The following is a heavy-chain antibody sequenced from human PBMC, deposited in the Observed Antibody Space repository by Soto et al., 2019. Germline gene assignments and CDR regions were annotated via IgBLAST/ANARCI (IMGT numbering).Heavy chain of an antibody. CDR3: ARGRSWYALDY. D-gene: IGHD2-2*01. J-gene: IGHJ4*02. CDR2: INHSGST. Sequence: SETPSLTCAVYGESFSGYYWSWIRQPPGKGLEWIGEINHSGSTNYNPSLKSRVTISVDTSKNQFSLKLSSVTAADAAVYYCARGRSWYALDYWGQGTLVTVSS. V-gene: IGHV4-34*01. CDR1: GESFSGYY.